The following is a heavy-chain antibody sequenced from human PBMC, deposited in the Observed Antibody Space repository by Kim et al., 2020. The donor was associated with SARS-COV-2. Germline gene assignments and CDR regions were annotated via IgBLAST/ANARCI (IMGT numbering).Heavy chain of an antibody. V-gene: IGHV4-30-2*01. J-gene: IGHJ4*02. Sequence: IYHSGSTYYNPSLKSRVTISVARSKNQFSLKLSSVTAADTAVYYCAREGYWGQGTLVTVSS. CDR2: IYHSGST. CDR3: AREGY.